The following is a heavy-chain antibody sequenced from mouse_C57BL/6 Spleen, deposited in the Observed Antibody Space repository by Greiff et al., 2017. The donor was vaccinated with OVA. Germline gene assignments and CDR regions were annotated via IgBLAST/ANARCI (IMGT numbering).Heavy chain of an antibody. J-gene: IGHJ2*01. CDR1: GFNIKNTY. CDR3: ARREGYDDGYYFDD. D-gene: IGHD2-2*01. V-gene: IGHV14-3*01. Sequence: DVKLVESVAELVRPGASVKLSCTASGFNIKNTYMHWVKQRPEQGLEWIGRLDPANGNTKYAPKFQGKATITADTSSNTAYLQLSSLTSEDTAIYYCARREGYDDGYYFDDWGQGTTLTVSS. CDR2: LDPANGNT.